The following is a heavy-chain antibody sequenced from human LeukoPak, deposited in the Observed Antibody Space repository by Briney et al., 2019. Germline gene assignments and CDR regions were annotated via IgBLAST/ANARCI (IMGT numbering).Heavy chain of an antibody. CDR3: ARKRGGGTRRPANGIIVATIFAGGEIDY. CDR2: INHSGST. CDR1: VGSFSGYY. D-gene: IGHD5-12*01. J-gene: IGHJ4*02. V-gene: IGHV4-34*01. Sequence: SESLSLTCAVYVGSFSGYYWSWIRQPPWKGLEWVGAINHSGSTNYNRSLKSRVTISVDTSKNQFSLKLSSVTAADTAVYYCARKRGGGTRRPANGIIVATIFAGGEIDYWGQGTLVTVSS.